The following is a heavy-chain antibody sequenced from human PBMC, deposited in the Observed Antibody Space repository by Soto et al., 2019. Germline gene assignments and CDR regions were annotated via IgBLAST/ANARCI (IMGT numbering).Heavy chain of an antibody. V-gene: IGHV4-39*01. J-gene: IGHJ4*02. CDR2: IYYSGST. D-gene: IGHD5-18*01. Sequence: SETLSLTCTVSGGSISSSSYYWGWIRQPPGKGLEWIGSIYYSGSTYYNPSLKSRVTISVDTSKNQFSLKLSSVTAADTAVYYCASSVDTAMVTRRGYYFDYWGQGTLVTVSS. CDR1: GGSISSSSYY. CDR3: ASSVDTAMVTRRGYYFDY.